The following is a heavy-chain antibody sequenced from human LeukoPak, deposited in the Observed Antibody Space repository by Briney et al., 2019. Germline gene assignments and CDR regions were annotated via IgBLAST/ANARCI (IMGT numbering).Heavy chain of an antibody. CDR2: IFGSGGST. J-gene: IGHJ5*02. V-gene: IGHV3-23*01. CDR3: ARDRAANQDWVEFDP. CDR1: GFTFSSYA. Sequence: PGGSLRLSCAASGFTFSSYAMYWVRQAPGKGPEWVSGIFGSGGSTHYADFARGRFAISRDESENTLYLQMNSLRVEDTAVYFCARDRAANQDWVEFDPWGQGTPVIVSS. D-gene: IGHD3/OR15-3a*01.